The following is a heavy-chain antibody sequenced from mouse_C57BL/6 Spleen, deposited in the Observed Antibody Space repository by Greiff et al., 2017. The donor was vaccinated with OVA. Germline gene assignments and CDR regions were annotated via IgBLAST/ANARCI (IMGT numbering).Heavy chain of an antibody. CDR3: ARELGEGDYFDY. CDR2: IYPGDGDT. J-gene: IGHJ2*01. D-gene: IGHD4-1*01. Sequence: QVQLQQSGPELVKPGASVKISCKASGYAFSSSWMNWVKQRPGKGLEWIGRIYPGDGDTNYNGKFKGKATLTADKSSSTAYMQLSSLTSEDSAVYFCARELGEGDYFDYWGQGTTLTVSS. V-gene: IGHV1-82*01. CDR1: GYAFSSSW.